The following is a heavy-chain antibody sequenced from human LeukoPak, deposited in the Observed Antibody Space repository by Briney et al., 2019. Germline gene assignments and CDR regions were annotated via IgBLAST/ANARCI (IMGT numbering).Heavy chain of an antibody. CDR3: ARVWPLRYFDWQNWFDP. CDR1: GGSISSSSYY. CDR2: IYYSGST. J-gene: IGHJ5*02. D-gene: IGHD3-9*01. V-gene: IGHV4-39*07. Sequence: SETLSLTCTVSGGSISSSSYYWGWIRQPPGKGLEWIGSIYYSGSTYYNPSLKSRVTISVDMSKNQFSLKLSSVTAADTAVYYCARVWPLRYFDWQNWFDPWGQGTLVTVSS.